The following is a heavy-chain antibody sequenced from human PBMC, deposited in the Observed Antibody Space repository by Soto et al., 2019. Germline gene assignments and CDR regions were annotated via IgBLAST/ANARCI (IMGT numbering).Heavy chain of an antibody. CDR2: IIPILGTT. CDR3: ATEFIEYSSQTSWFDP. D-gene: IGHD3-22*01. J-gene: IGHJ5*02. Sequence: ASVKVSCKASGGSVSTYSISWVRQAPGQGLEWMGGIIPILGTTNYAQKFRGRVSISADESTSTVYMELSSLRFEDTATYYCATEFIEYSSQTSWFDPWGQGTLVTVYS. CDR1: GGSVSTYS. V-gene: IGHV1-69*13.